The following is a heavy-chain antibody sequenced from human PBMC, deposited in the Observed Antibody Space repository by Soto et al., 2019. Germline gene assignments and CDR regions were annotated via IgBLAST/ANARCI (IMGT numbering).Heavy chain of an antibody. CDR1: GASISSYY. Sequence: SETLSLTCTVSGASISSYYWSWIRQPPGKGLEWIGYIYYSGSTNYNPSLKSRVTISVDTSKNQFSLKLSSVTAADTAVYYCAKYRRTDAEGYRLDFWGKGTLVTVSS. V-gene: IGHV4-59*01. D-gene: IGHD5-12*01. CDR3: AKYRRTDAEGYRLDF. CDR2: IYYSGST. J-gene: IGHJ4*02.